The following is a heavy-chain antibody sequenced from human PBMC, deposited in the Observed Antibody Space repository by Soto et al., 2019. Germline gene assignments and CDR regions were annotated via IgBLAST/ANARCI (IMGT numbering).Heavy chain of an antibody. Sequence: SETLSLTCVVSGGSLSDYFWSWIRQPPGMALEWIGEINHLGSINYNPSLKSRVTISVDTSKNQFSLTLNSVTAADTATYYCARGSDYYDSSVSNYFDYWGRGTLVTASS. J-gene: IGHJ4*02. CDR3: ARGSDYYDSSVSNYFDY. D-gene: IGHD3-22*01. CDR1: GGSLSDYF. CDR2: INHLGSI. V-gene: IGHV4-34*01.